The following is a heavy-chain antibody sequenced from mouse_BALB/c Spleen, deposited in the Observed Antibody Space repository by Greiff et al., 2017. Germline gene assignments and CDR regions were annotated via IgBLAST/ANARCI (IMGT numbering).Heavy chain of an antibody. Sequence: EVMLVESGGGLVQPGGSLKLSCAASGFTFSSYGMSWVRQTPDKRLELVATINSNGGSTYYPDSVKGRFTISRDNAKNTLYLQMSSLKSEDTAMYYCARGGYDWDFDYWGQGTTLTVSS. J-gene: IGHJ2*01. CDR2: INSNGGST. D-gene: IGHD2-14*01. V-gene: IGHV5-6-3*01. CDR1: GFTFSSYG. CDR3: ARGGYDWDFDY.